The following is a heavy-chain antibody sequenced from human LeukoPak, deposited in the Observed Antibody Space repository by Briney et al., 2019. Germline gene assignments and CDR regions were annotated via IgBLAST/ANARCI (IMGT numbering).Heavy chain of an antibody. CDR1: GYTFTGYY. CDR3: ARDRDSGYDFNY. D-gene: IGHD5-12*01. V-gene: IGHV1-2*02. J-gene: IGHJ4*02. CDR2: INPNSGGT. Sequence: GASVKVSCKASGYTFTGYYMHWVRQAPGQGLEWMGWINPNSGGTNYAQKFQGRVTMTRDTSTSTVYMELSSLRSEDTAVYYCARDRDSGYDFNYWGQGTLVTVSS.